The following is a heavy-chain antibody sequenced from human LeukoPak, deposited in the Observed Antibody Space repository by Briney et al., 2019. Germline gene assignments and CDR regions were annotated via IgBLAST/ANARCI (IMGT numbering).Heavy chain of an antibody. D-gene: IGHD3-3*01. CDR1: GGSISSSSYY. J-gene: IGHJ6*03. V-gene: IGHV4-39*07. Sequence: SETLSLTCTVSGGSISSSSYYWGWIRQPPGKGLEWIGSIYYSGSTYYNPSLKSRVTISVDTSKNQFSLKLSSVTAADTAVYYCAREWYYDFWSGYYTPQSYMDVWGKGTTVTVSS. CDR2: IYYSGST. CDR3: AREWYYDFWSGYYTPQSYMDV.